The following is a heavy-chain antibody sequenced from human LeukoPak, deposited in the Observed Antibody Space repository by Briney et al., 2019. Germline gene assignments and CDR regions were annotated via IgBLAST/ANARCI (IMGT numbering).Heavy chain of an antibody. Sequence: SETLSLTCAVYGGSFSGYYWSWIRQPAGEGLEWIAEINHSGSTNYNPSLKSRVTISVDTSKNQFSLKLSSVTAADTAVYYCARYDSSGYYYFDYWGQGTLVTVSS. CDR3: ARYDSSGYYYFDY. D-gene: IGHD3-22*01. V-gene: IGHV4-34*01. J-gene: IGHJ4*02. CDR1: GGSFSGYY. CDR2: INHSGST.